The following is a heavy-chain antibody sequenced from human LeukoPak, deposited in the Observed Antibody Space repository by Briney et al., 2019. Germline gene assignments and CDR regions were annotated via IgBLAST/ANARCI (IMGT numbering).Heavy chain of an antibody. D-gene: IGHD3-22*01. V-gene: IGHV3-33*01. CDR1: GFTFSSYG. CDR3: ARDLGYYYDSSGYSFDY. Sequence: PGDSLRLSCAASGFTFSSYGMHWVRQAPGKGLEWVALIWYDGSNKYYAASVKGRFTICRDNSKNTLYLLMNSLRAEDTAVYYCARDLGYYYDSSGYSFDYWGQGTLVTVSS. CDR2: IWYDGSNK. J-gene: IGHJ4*02.